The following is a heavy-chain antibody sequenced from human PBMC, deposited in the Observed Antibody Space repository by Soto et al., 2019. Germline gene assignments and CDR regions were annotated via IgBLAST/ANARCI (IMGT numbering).Heavy chain of an antibody. CDR1: GYAFSGYR. D-gene: IGHD2-8*01. CDR2: ISGCNGNT. J-gene: IGHJ5*01. Sequence: QVQLVQSGAEMKQPGASVKVSCKTSGYAFSGYRLSWVRQGPGQGLEWMGWISGCNGNTDYAQKFQGRVTMTTDTSTSTAYMELRSLRSDDTAVYYCARDLGPPNWFDSWGQGTLVTVSS. CDR3: ARDLGPPNWFDS. V-gene: IGHV1-18*01.